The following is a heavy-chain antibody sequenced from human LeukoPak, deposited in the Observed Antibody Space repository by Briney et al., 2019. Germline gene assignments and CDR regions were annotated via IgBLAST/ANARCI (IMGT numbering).Heavy chain of an antibody. J-gene: IGHJ4*02. CDR2: INHSGST. Sequence: SETLSLTCAVYGGSFSGYYWSWIRQPPGKGLEWIGEINHSGSTNYNPSLKSRVTISVDTSKNQFSLKLSSVTAADTAVYYCARYRYTISKYYFDYWGQGTLVTVSS. D-gene: IGHD2-8*01. CDR3: ARYRYTISKYYFDY. V-gene: IGHV4-34*01. CDR1: GGSFSGYY.